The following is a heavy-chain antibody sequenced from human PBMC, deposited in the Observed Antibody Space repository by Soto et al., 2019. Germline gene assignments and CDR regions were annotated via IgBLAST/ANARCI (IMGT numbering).Heavy chain of an antibody. V-gene: IGHV3-73*01. CDR3: TSQHDFWSGYRPQNYMDV. D-gene: IGHD3-3*01. CDR2: IRSKANSYAT. Sequence: GGSLRLSCAAPGFTFSGSAMHCVRQASGKGLEWVGRIRSKANSYATAYAASVKGRFTISRDDSKNTAYLQMNSLKTEDTAVYYCTSQHDFWSGYRPQNYMDVWGKGTTVTVSS. J-gene: IGHJ6*03. CDR1: GFTFSGSA.